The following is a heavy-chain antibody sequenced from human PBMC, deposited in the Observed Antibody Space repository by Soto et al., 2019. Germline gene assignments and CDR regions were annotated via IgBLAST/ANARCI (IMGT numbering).Heavy chain of an antibody. CDR1: GGSISSGGYY. CDR3: ARASKQWLVIFDS. Sequence: PSETLSLTCTVSGGSISSGGYYWSWIRQHPGKGLEWIGYIYYSGSTYYNQSLKRRVTISVDTSKNQFSLKLSSVTAADTAVYYCARASKQWLVIFDSWGREPWSPSPQ. V-gene: IGHV4-31*03. CDR2: IYYSGST. D-gene: IGHD6-19*01. J-gene: IGHJ4*02.